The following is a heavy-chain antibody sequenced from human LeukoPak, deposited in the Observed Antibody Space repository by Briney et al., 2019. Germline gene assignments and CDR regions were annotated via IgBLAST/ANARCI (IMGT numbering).Heavy chain of an antibody. Sequence: ASVKVSCKASGYTFTSYGISWVRQAPGQGLEWMGWIIASSGTTNYAQKLQGRVTMTTDTSTSTAYMELRSLRSDDTAVYYCARISPGKVYYYGSGTLDRDFDYWGQGTLVTVSS. J-gene: IGHJ4*02. CDR3: ARISPGKVYYYGSGTLDRDFDY. V-gene: IGHV1-18*01. CDR2: IIASSGTT. CDR1: GYTFTSYG. D-gene: IGHD3-10*01.